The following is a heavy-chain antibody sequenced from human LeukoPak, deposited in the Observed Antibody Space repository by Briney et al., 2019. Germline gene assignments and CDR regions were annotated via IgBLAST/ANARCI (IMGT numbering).Heavy chain of an antibody. CDR1: GGSISSSNW. CDR3: ARELTSTTVTTFSYFDY. J-gene: IGHJ4*02. CDR2: IYHSGRT. Sequence: SGTLSLTCAVSGGSISSSNWWSWVRPPPGKGLEWIGEIYHSGRTNYNPSLKSRVTISVDKSKNQFSLKLSSVTAADTAVYYCARELTSTTVTTFSYFDYWGQGTLVTVSS. D-gene: IGHD4-17*01. V-gene: IGHV4-4*02.